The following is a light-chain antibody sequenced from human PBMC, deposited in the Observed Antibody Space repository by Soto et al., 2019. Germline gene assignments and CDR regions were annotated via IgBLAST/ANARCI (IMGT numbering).Light chain of an antibody. V-gene: IGKV1-39*01. CDR1: QGISTY. CDR3: QQSYNTTWT. CDR2: AAS. J-gene: IGKJ1*01. Sequence: DIQMTQSPSSLSASVGDRVTITCRASQGISTYLNWYQQKPGKAPKLLIYAASSLQSGVPSRFSGSGSETDFTLTISSXQPEDFATYSCQQSYNTTWTFGQGTKVDIK.